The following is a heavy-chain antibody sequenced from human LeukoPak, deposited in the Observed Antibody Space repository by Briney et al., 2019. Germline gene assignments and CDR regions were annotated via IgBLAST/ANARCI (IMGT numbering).Heavy chain of an antibody. V-gene: IGHV4-59*08. D-gene: IGHD3-16*02. CDR3: ARHIGGGIEDMDV. J-gene: IGHJ6*03. CDR1: GGSIGTYY. Sequence: KPSETLSLTCIVSGGSIGTYYWSWVRQSPGKGLEWIGYIYVTGNRYNPYLQSRVTISVDTSRNQFFLKMSSVTAADTAVYYCARHIGGGIEDMDVWGKGTKVTVSS. CDR2: IYVTGN.